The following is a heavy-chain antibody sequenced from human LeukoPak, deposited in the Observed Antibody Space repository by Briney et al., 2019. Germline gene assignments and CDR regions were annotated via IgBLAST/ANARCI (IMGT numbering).Heavy chain of an antibody. CDR3: AKDAPCTNGVCALSG. Sequence: PGGSLRLSCAASGFTFSSYSMNWVRQAPGKGLEWVAFIRFDGGNKYYADSVKGRFSVSRDNSRNTLYLQMNSLRPEDTAVYYCAKDAPCTNGVCALSGWGQGTLVTVPS. CDR2: IRFDGGNK. V-gene: IGHV3-30*02. J-gene: IGHJ4*02. D-gene: IGHD2-8*01. CDR1: GFTFSSYS.